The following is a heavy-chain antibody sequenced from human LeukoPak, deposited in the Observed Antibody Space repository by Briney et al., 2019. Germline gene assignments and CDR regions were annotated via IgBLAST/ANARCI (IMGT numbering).Heavy chain of an antibody. CDR2: ISYDGSNK. CDR3: AREPYYYDSSGDPPFDY. V-gene: IGHV3-30*01. J-gene: IGHJ4*02. D-gene: IGHD3-22*01. CDR1: GFTFRRYA. Sequence: GRSLRLSCAAAGFTFRRYAMHWVGQAPGKGLEWVAVISYDGSNKYYADSVKGRFTISRDNSKNTLYLQMNSLRAEDTAVYYCAREPYYYDSSGDPPFDYWGQGTLVTVSS.